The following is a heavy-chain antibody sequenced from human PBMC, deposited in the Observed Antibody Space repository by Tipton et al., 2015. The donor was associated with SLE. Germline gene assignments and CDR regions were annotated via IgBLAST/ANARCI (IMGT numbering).Heavy chain of an antibody. J-gene: IGHJ4*02. Sequence: TLSLTCKVSGGSLGPYCWNWIRQSPGKGLEWVGYIYKCATSSGRTNYNSSLKSRVTKSVDPSRMQISLNLRSVTAADTAVYFCARVVSGRLGLDVWGQGILVSVSS. CDR3: ARVVSGRLGLDV. D-gene: IGHD3-16*01. V-gene: IGHV4-59*01. CDR2: IYKCATSSGRT. CDR1: GGSLGPYC.